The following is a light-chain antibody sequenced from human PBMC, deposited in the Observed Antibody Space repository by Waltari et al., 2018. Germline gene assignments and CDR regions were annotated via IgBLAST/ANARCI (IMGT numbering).Light chain of an antibody. CDR3: NSRDSSANLKI. J-gene: IGLJ2*01. V-gene: IGLV3-19*01. CDR1: SLRSSY. CDR2: GQN. Sequence: SSELTQDPAVSVALGQTVRITCQGDSLRSSYAAWYQQKPGQSPVVVIYGQNKRPSRIPYRFSGSNSGTTASLLITGAQAEDEADYYCNSRDSSANLKIFGGGTKLTVL.